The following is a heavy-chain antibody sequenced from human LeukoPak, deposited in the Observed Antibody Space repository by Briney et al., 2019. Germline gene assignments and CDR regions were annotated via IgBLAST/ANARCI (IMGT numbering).Heavy chain of an antibody. V-gene: IGHV4-31*03. D-gene: IGHD3-16*01. CDR1: GGSISSGGYY. CDR2: IYYSGST. J-gene: IGHJ3*02. Sequence: PSETLSLTCTVSGGSISSGGYYWSWIRQHPGKGLEWIGYIYYSGSTHYNPSLKSRVTISVDTSKNQFSLKLSSVTAADTAVYYCARDYALGAFDIWGQGTMVTVSS. CDR3: ARDYALGAFDI.